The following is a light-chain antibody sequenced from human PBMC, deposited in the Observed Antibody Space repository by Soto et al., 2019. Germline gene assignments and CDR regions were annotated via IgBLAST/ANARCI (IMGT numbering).Light chain of an antibody. CDR3: RSYTNRDTHV. CDR1: SSDVGGYNY. CDR2: DVR. Sequence: SVLTQPATVYGSPGQSITISCTGTSSDVGGYNYVSWYQQYPGKAPKLMIHDVRHRPSGVSDSFTGSKSGNTASLYNSGLQAEDEAEYYCRSYTNRDTHVFGSGTKVTVL. V-gene: IGLV2-14*03. J-gene: IGLJ1*01.